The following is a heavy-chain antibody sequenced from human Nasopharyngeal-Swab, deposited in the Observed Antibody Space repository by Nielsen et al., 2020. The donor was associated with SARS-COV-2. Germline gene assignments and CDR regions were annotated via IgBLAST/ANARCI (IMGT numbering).Heavy chain of an antibody. CDR2: IYSGGSR. V-gene: IGHV3-53*01. CDR3: ARSRLPGVFSVTASWYFDL. Sequence: WIRQPPGKGLEGVSVIYSGGSRHYADSVKGRFTISRDNSKNALYLQMNSLRAEDTAVYYCARSRLPGVFSVTASWYFDLWGRGTLVTVSS. D-gene: IGHD2-21*02. J-gene: IGHJ2*01.